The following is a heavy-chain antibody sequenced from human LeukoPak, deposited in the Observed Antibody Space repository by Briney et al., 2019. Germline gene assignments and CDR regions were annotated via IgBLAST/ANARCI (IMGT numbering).Heavy chain of an antibody. Sequence: RAGGSLILSCAASGFTFSSFWMSWVRQAPGKGLEWVANIKEDGSEKYYVDSVKGRFTISRDNAKNSLYLQMNSLRAEDTAVYYCARDHYGDYDYWGQGTLVTVSS. V-gene: IGHV3-7*01. CDR3: ARDHYGDYDY. J-gene: IGHJ4*02. D-gene: IGHD4-17*01. CDR2: IKEDGSEK. CDR1: GFTFSSFW.